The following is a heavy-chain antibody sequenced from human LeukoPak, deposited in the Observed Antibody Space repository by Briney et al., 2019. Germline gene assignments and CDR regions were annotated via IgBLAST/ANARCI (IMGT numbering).Heavy chain of an antibody. CDR3: ARDYRSSSGRSIDY. V-gene: IGHV3-7*01. CDR2: IKQDGSEK. Sequence: PGGSLRLSCAACGFTFTSYAMTWVRQAPGKGLEWVANIKQDGSEKYYVDSVKGRFTVSRDNAKNSLYLQMNNLRAEDTSVYYCARDYRSSSGRSIDYWGQGTLVTVSS. CDR1: GFTFTSYA. J-gene: IGHJ4*02. D-gene: IGHD6-6*01.